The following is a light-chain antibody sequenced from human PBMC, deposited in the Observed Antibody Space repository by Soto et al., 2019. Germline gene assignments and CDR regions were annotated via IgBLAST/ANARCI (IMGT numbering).Light chain of an antibody. CDR3: QQYNNWPIT. J-gene: IGKJ5*01. Sequence: EIVMTQSPATLSVSAGERATLSFRASQSVSSNLAWYQQKPGQAPRLLIYGASTRATGIPARFSGSGSGTEFTLTISSLQSEDFEIYYCQQYNNWPITFGQGTRLEI. CDR2: GAS. CDR1: QSVSSN. V-gene: IGKV3-15*01.